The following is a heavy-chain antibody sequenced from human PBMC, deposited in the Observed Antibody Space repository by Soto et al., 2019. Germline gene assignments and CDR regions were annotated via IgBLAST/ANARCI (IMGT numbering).Heavy chain of an antibody. Sequence: SETLSLTCTVSGGSISSYYWSWIRQPPGKGLEWIGYIYYSGSTNYNPSLKSRVTISVDTSKNQFSLKLSSVTAADTAVYYCARESIAAAGLDYWGQGTLVTVSS. CDR3: ARESIAAAGLDY. V-gene: IGHV4-59*01. J-gene: IGHJ4*02. CDR1: GGSISSYY. D-gene: IGHD6-13*01. CDR2: IYYSGST.